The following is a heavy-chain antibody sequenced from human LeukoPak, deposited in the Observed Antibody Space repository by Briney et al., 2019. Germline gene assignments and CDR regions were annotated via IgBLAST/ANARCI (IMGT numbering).Heavy chain of an antibody. CDR1: GFTFSSYS. CDR3: ARDSGSYFYYYYYGMDV. CDR2: ISSSSSTI. V-gene: IGHV3-48*01. J-gene: IGHJ6*02. D-gene: IGHD1-26*01. Sequence: GGSLRLSCAASGFTFSSYSMNWVRQAPGKGLEWVSYISSSSSTIYYADSVKGRFTISRDNAKNSLYLQMNSLRAEDTAVYYCARDSGSYFYYYYYGMDVWGQGTTVTVSS.